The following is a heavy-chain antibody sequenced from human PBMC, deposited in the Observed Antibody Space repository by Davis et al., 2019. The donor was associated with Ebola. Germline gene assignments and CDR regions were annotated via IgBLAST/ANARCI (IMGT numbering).Heavy chain of an antibody. D-gene: IGHD6-13*01. CDR2: IIPIFGTA. V-gene: IGHV1-69*13. J-gene: IGHJ5*02. CDR1: GGTFSSYA. CDR3: ARVVPPKYSSSWYNWFDP. Sequence: SVKVSCKASGGTFSSYAISWVRQAPGQGLEWMGGIIPIFGTANYAQKFQGRVTITADESTSTAYMELSSLRSEDTAVYYCARVVPPKYSSSWYNWFDPWGQGTLVTVSS.